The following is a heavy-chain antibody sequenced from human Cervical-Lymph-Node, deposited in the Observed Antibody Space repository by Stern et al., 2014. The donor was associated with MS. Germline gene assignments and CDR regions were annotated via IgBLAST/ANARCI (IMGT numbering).Heavy chain of an antibody. D-gene: IGHD3-9*01. Sequence: QMQLVQSGAEVKKPGASVKVSCKASGYTFTSYDINWVRQATGQGLEWMGWMNPNSGNTGYAQKFQGRVTMTRNTSISTAYMELSSLRSEDTAVYYCARSYYDILTGEYYFDYWGQGTLVTVSS. J-gene: IGHJ4*02. V-gene: IGHV1-8*01. CDR2: MNPNSGNT. CDR3: ARSYYDILTGEYYFDY. CDR1: GYTFTSYD.